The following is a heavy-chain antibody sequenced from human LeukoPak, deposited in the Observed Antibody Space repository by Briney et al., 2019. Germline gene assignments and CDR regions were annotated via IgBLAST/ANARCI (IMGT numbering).Heavy chain of an antibody. Sequence: GSLRLSCAASGFSFSSYAMSWVRQAPGKGLEWVSVISDNGDITKYADSVRGRFTMSRDNSKNTLFLQMNTLRADDTALYYCAKKSGPGTDPLDCWGQGTLVTVSS. CDR3: AKKSGPGTDPLDC. D-gene: IGHD3-10*01. CDR1: GFSFSSYA. CDR2: ISDNGDIT. V-gene: IGHV3-23*01. J-gene: IGHJ4*02.